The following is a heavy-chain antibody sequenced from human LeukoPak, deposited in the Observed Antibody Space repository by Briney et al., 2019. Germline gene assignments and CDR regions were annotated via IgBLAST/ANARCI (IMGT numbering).Heavy chain of an antibody. CDR2: ISAYNGNT. V-gene: IGHV1-18*04. J-gene: IGHJ3*02. Sequence: GASVKVSCKASGYSFSNYGMSWVRQAPGHGLEWMGWISAYNGNTNYAQKLQGRVTMTTDTSTSTAYMELRSLRSDDTAVYYCVRDVVVVPAASDAFDIWGQGTMVTVSS. CDR3: VRDVVVVPAASDAFDI. CDR1: GYSFSNYG. D-gene: IGHD2-2*01.